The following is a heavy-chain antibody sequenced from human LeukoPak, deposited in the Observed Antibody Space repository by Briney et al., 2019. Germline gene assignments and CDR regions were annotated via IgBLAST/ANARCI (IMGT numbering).Heavy chain of an antibody. D-gene: IGHD2-2*01. CDR2: ISSSGSTI. V-gene: IGHV3-48*03. CDR1: GFTFSSYE. Sequence: GGSLRLSCAASGFTFSSYEMNWVRQAPGKGLEWVSYISSSGSTIYYADSVKGRFTISRDNAKNSLYLQMNSLRAEDTAVYYCARDGRSTSCYAGDCYFDYWGQGTLVTVSS. CDR3: ARDGRSTSCYAGDCYFDY. J-gene: IGHJ4*02.